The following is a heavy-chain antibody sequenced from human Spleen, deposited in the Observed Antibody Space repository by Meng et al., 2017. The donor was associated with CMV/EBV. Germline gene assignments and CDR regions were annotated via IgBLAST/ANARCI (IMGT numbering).Heavy chain of an antibody. V-gene: IGHV3-21*01. CDR2: ISSSSSYI. CDR1: GFTFSSYS. Sequence: GESLKISCAASGFTFSSYSMNWVRQAPGKGLEWVSSISSSSSYIYYADSVKGRFTISRDNAKNSLYLQMNSLRAEDTAVYYCARDRDDFWTGYSFYWGPGTLVTVSS. D-gene: IGHD3/OR15-3a*01. CDR3: ARDRDDFWTGYSFY. J-gene: IGHJ4*02.